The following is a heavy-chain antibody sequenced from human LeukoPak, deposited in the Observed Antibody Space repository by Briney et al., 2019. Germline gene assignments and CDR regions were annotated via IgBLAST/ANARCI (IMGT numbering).Heavy chain of an antibody. Sequence: PGGSLRLSXAASGFTFSSYSMNWVSQAPGKGLEWVSYISSSSSTIYYADSVKGRFTISRDNAKNSLYLQMNSLRAEDTAVYYCARDTIQVYGGYYYYMDVWGKGTTVTVSS. D-gene: IGHD5/OR15-5a*01. V-gene: IGHV3-48*01. CDR2: ISSSSSTI. CDR3: ARDTIQVYGGYYYYMDV. CDR1: GFTFSSYS. J-gene: IGHJ6*03.